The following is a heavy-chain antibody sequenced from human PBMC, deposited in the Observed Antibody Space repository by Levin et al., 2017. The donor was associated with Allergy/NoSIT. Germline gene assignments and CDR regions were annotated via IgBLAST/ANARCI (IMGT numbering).Heavy chain of an antibody. J-gene: IGHJ2*01. CDR2: IYYSGST. D-gene: IGHD3-3*01. Sequence: SETLSLTCSVSGGSISSTSDCWGWLRQPPGKGLEWIGSIYYSGSTHYNPSLESRVTISVDTSKNQFSLKLSSVTAADTAVYYCARHYWSGHWYFDFWGRGTLVTVSS. CDR3: ARHYWSGHWYFDF. V-gene: IGHV4-39*01. CDR1: GGSISSTSDC.